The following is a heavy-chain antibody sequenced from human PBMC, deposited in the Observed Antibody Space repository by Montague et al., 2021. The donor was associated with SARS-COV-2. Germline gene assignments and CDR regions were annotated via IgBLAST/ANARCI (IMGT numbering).Heavy chain of an antibody. CDR2: INHSGST. V-gene: IGHV4-34*01. Sequence: SETLSLTCAVYGGSFSGYYWSWIRQPPGKGLEWIGEINHSGSTNYNPSLKSRVTISVDTSKSQFSLKLSSVTAADTAVYYCASLTLGYCSSISCYSDWFDPWGQGTLVTVSS. CDR1: GGSFSGYY. D-gene: IGHD2-2*02. CDR3: ASLTLGYCSSISCYSDWFDP. J-gene: IGHJ5*02.